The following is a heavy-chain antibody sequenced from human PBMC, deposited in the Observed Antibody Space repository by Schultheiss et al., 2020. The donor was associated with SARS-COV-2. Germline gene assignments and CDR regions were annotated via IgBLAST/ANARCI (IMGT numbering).Heavy chain of an antibody. V-gene: IGHV3-21*01. CDR2: ISSSSSYI. Sequence: GGSLRLSCAASGFTFSNAWMSWVRQAPGKGLEWVSSISSSSSYIYYADSVKGRFTISRDNAKNSLYLQMNSLRAEDTAVYYCALIAVAGPTAPNWFDPWGQGTLVTVSS. CDR1: GFTFSNAW. J-gene: IGHJ5*02. D-gene: IGHD6-19*01. CDR3: ALIAVAGPTAPNWFDP.